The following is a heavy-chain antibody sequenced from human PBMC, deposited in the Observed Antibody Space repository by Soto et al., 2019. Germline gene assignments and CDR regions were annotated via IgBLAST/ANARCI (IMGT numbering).Heavy chain of an antibody. CDR1: GFSLRSFV. CDR3: ARPGGSFLHVVTAPSFNY. V-gene: IGHV3-30-3*01. J-gene: IGHJ4*02. CDR2: ISYDGSNK. D-gene: IGHD2-21*02. Sequence: PGGSRRLSCAASGFSLRSFVMDWDRQVRGKGLEWGAVISYDGSNKYYAASVKGRFTISRNNSQNTLYLQMNSLRAEDTTVYYCARPGGSFLHVVTAPSFNYWGQGTLVTVSS.